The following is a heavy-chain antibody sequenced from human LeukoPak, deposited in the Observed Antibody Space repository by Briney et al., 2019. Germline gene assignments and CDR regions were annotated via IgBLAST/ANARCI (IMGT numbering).Heavy chain of an antibody. Sequence: SETLFLTCAVYGGSFSGYYWSWIRQPPGKGLEWIGEINHSGSTNYNPSLKSRVTISVDTSKNQFSLKLSSVTAADTAVYYCARGFSRGYSYGCRAFDIWGQGTMVTVSS. CDR3: ARGFSRGYSYGCRAFDI. D-gene: IGHD5-18*01. V-gene: IGHV4-34*01. CDR1: GGSFSGYY. CDR2: INHSGST. J-gene: IGHJ3*02.